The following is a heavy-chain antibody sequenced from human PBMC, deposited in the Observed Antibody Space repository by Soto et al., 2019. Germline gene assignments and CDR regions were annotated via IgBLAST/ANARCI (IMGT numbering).Heavy chain of an antibody. CDR3: ARDLRGYNYGPLEY. CDR2: MSYDGSVR. CDR1: GFSISDFA. D-gene: IGHD5-18*01. J-gene: IGHJ4*02. V-gene: IGHV3-30-3*01. Sequence: QVHLVESGGGVVQPETSLTLSCAASGFSISDFAFHWVRQAPGKGLEWVALMSYDGSVRYYGDSVRGRFTTSRDNSKNTLYLHMNSLGAEDTAVYYCARDLRGYNYGPLEYWGQGTLVTVSS.